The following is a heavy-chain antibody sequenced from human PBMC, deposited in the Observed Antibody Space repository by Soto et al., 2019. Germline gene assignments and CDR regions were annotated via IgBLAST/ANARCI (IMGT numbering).Heavy chain of an antibody. CDR2: MNPNSGNT. V-gene: IGHV1-8*01. D-gene: IGHD6-13*01. J-gene: IGHJ6*02. CDR1: GYTFTSYD. CDR3: ARDGGRKLVLKHYYYGMDV. Sequence: VASVKVSCKASGYTFTSYDINWVRQATGQGLEWMGWMNPNSGNTGYAQKFQGRVTMTRNTSMSTAYMELSSLRSEDTAVYYCARDGGRKLVLKHYYYGMDVWGQGTTVTVSS.